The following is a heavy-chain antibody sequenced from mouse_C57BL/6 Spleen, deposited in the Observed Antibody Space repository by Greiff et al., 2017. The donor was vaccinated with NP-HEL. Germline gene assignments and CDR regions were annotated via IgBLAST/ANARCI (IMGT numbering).Heavy chain of an antibody. CDR2: IYPGDGDT. V-gene: IGHV1-80*01. CDR1: GYAFSSYW. D-gene: IGHD2-1*01. CDR3: ARSIYYGNYVPYFDY. Sequence: QVQLKQSGAELVKPGASVKISCKASGYAFSSYWMNWVKQRPGTGLEWIGQIYPGDGDTNYNGKFKGKATLTADKSSSTAYMQLSSLTSEDSAVYFCARSIYYGNYVPYFDYWGQGTTLTVSS. J-gene: IGHJ2*01.